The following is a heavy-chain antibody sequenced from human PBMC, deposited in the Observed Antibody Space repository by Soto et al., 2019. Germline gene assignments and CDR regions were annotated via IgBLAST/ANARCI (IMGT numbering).Heavy chain of an antibody. V-gene: IGHV4-31*03. CDR1: GGSISSGGYY. CDR3: AWLYGVDWYFDL. D-gene: IGHD4-17*01. J-gene: IGHJ2*01. Sequence: QVQLQESGPGLVKPSQTLSLTCTVSGGSISSGGYYWSWIRQHPGKGLEWIGYIYYSGSTYYNPSLKRRVTISVDASNHRLSLKLSSVTAADTAVYYWAWLYGVDWYFDLWGRGTLVTVSS. CDR2: IYYSGST.